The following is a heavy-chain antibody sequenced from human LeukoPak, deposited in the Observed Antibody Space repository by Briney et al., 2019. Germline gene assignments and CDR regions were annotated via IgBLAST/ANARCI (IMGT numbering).Heavy chain of an antibody. CDR3: ARQKATPLPEDFDY. CDR1: GDSISTGGYY. V-gene: IGHV4-30-2*01. D-gene: IGHD4-23*01. Sequence: SETLSLTCTVSGDSISTGGYYWSWVRQPPGKGLEWIGYISHRGTTDYNPSLESRLTIFMDKSNNHFSLRLTSATAADTAVYFCARQKATPLPEDFDYWGQGTLVTVSS. CDR2: ISHRGTT. J-gene: IGHJ4*02.